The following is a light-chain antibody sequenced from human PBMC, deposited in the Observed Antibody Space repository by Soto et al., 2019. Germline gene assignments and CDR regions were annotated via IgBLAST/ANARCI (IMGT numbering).Light chain of an antibody. J-gene: IGKJ1*01. V-gene: IGKV1D-12*01. Sequence: DVQMTQSPSSVSASVGDRVTITCRASQAISTWLAWYQQKPGKAPKLLIYAASNLQTGVPSRFSGSGSGTDFTLTSSSLQPEDFATYYCQQANSYPRTFGQGTKEEIK. CDR3: QQANSYPRT. CDR1: QAISTW. CDR2: AAS.